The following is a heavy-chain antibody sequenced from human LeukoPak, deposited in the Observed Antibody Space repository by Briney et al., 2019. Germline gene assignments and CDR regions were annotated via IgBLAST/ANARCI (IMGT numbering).Heavy chain of an antibody. V-gene: IGHV3-23*01. CDR3: AKSPSYYDFWSGYPESPSDNWFDP. CDR1: GFTFSSYA. J-gene: IGHJ5*02. D-gene: IGHD3-3*01. CDR2: ISGSGGST. Sequence: PGGSLRLSCAASGFTFSSYAMSWVRQAPGKGLEWVSAISGSGGSTYYADSVKGRFTISRDNSKNTLYLQMNSLRAEDTAVYYCAKSPSYYDFWSGYPESPSDNWFDPWGQGTLVTVSS.